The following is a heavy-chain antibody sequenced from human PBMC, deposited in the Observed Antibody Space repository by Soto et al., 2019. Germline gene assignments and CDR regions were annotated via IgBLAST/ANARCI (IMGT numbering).Heavy chain of an antibody. J-gene: IGHJ5*02. V-gene: IGHV1-18*01. Sequence: ASVKVSCKASGYTFTSYGISWVRQAPGQGLEWMGWISAYNGDTNYAQKLQGRVTMTTDTSTSTAYMELRSLRSDDTAVYYCARDLGYCSSTSCYRNWFDPWGQGTRVTVSS. CDR2: ISAYNGDT. CDR3: ARDLGYCSSTSCYRNWFDP. CDR1: GYTFTSYG. D-gene: IGHD2-2*01.